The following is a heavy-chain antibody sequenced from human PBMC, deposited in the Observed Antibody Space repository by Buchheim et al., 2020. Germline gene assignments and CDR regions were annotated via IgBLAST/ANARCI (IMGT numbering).Heavy chain of an antibody. CDR1: GFIFNTYS. CDR2: ISGSSRDM. CDR3: ARDLVASGSYDS. D-gene: IGHD3-10*01. Sequence: EVRLVESGGGLVKPGGSLRLSCAVSGFIFNTYSINWVRQAPGRGPEWVSSISGSSRDMFYADSVRGRFTISRDNAKSSLYLQMNSLRAEDTAVYYCARDLVASGSYDSWGQGTL. V-gene: IGHV3-21*06. J-gene: IGHJ4*02.